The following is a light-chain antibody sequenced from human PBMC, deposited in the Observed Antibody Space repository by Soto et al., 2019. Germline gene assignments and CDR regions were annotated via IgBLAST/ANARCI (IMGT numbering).Light chain of an antibody. CDR1: NSHLGSYNL. Sequence: SLLTQPASVSLCPGHSITISCTGTNSHLGSYNLVSWFQQHPGKVPKVMIYEGTKRPSGVSDRFSGSKSDNTASLTISGLQAEDEGDYYCCSYAGDYMFVFGTGTKVTVL. CDR2: EGT. J-gene: IGLJ1*01. V-gene: IGLV2-23*01. CDR3: CSYAGDYMFV.